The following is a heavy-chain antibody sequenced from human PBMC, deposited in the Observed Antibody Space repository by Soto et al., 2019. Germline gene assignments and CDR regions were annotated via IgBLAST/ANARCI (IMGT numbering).Heavy chain of an antibody. V-gene: IGHV1-69*01. Sequence: QVQLVQSGAEVKKPGSSVKVSCKASGGTFSSYAISWVRQAPGQGLEWMGGIIPIFGTANYAQKFQGRVTITAEESTSTAFMELSSPRSEDTAVYYCASTSMVRGGRDLDYWGQGTLVTVSS. CDR1: GGTFSSYA. CDR3: ASTSMVRGGRDLDY. D-gene: IGHD3-10*01. CDR2: IIPIFGTA. J-gene: IGHJ4*02.